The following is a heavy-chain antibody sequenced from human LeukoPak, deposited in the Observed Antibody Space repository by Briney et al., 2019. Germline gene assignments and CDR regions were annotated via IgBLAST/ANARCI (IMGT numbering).Heavy chain of an antibody. CDR1: GYTFTDYY. Sequence: ASVKVSCKASGYTFTDYYMHWVRQAPGQGLEWVGWINPNSGGTNYAQKFQGRVTMTRDTSISTAYMELSRLRSDDTAVYYCARSTLDYGDLDYWGQGTLVTVSS. CDR3: ARSTLDYGDLDY. D-gene: IGHD4-17*01. V-gene: IGHV1-2*02. CDR2: INPNSGGT. J-gene: IGHJ4*02.